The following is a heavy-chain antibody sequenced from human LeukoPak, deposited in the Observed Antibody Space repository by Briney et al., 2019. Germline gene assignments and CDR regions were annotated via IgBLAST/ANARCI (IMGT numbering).Heavy chain of an antibody. D-gene: IGHD1-26*01. CDR2: IYSGGST. CDR1: GFIVSSNY. V-gene: IGHV3-66*02. CDR3: ARSWDARLNFDY. J-gene: IGHJ4*02. Sequence: GGSLRLSCAASGFIVSSNYMNWVRQAPGKGLEWVSVIYSGGSTYYADSVKGRFTNSRDNSKNTVDLQMNDLRAEDTAVYYCARSWDARLNFDYWGQGTLVTVSS.